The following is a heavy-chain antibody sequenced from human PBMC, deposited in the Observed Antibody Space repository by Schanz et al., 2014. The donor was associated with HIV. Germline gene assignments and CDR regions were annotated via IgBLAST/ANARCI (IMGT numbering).Heavy chain of an antibody. Sequence: EVQLVESGGGLVRPGRSLRLSCAASGFTFDDYAMHWVRQAPGKGLEWVSSISWNSDSTDYAGSVKGRFTISRDNAKHSLYLQMNSLRAEDTAFYYCVKDSGTLIRGTRWFDPWGQGTLVTVSS. V-gene: IGHV3-9*01. D-gene: IGHD2-15*01. CDR3: VKDSGTLIRGTRWFDP. CDR2: ISWNSDST. J-gene: IGHJ5*02. CDR1: GFTFDDYA.